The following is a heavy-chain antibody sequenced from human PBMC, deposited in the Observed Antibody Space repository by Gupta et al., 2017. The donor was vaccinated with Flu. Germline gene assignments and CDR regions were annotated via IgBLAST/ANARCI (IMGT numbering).Heavy chain of an antibody. CDR3: ARGECSGAGCYESP. J-gene: IGHJ5*02. CDR2: ISASNGNT. Sequence: QIQLVQSGAEVKKPGASVKVSCKASGYTFTNYGLSWVRQAPGQGLEWMGWISASNGNTNYVQKFQGRVTMTTDTSTNTAYMELRNLRSDDTAVYYCARGECSGAGCYESPWGQGTLVTVSS. D-gene: IGHD2-15*01. CDR1: GYTFTNYG. V-gene: IGHV1-18*01.